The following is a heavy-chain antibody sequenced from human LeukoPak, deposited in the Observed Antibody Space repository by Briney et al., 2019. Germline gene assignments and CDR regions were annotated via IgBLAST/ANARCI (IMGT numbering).Heavy chain of an antibody. CDR1: GFTFSSYA. CDR2: ISYDGSNK. CDR3: ARDRGRYYDSRGFYWGYYFDS. V-gene: IGHV3-30-3*01. D-gene: IGHD3-22*01. J-gene: IGHJ4*02. Sequence: GGSLRLSCAASGFTFSSYAMHWVRQAPGKGLEWVAVISYDGSNKYYADSVKGRFTISRDNSKDTLYLQMSSVRVDDTAVYYCARDRGRYYDSRGFYWGYYFDSWGQGILVTVST.